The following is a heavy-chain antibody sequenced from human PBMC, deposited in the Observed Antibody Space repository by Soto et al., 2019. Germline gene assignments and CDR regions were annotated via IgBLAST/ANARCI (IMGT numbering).Heavy chain of an antibody. CDR1: GYTFTSYG. CDR2: ISAYNGNT. J-gene: IGHJ4*02. D-gene: IGHD3-16*02. CDR3: ARVMITFGGVIVPPKNFDY. V-gene: IGHV1-18*04. Sequence: QVPLVQSGAEVKKPGASVKVSCKASGYTFTSYGISWVRQAPGQGLEWMGWISAYNGNTNYAQKLQGRVTMTTDTSTSTAYMELRSLRSDDTAVYYCARVMITFGGVIVPPKNFDYWGQGTLVTVSS.